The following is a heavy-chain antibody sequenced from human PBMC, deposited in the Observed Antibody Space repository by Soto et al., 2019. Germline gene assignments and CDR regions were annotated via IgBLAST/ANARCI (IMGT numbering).Heavy chain of an antibody. CDR2: LFYSGST. Sequence: SETLSLTCAVSGGSLSSSNWWSWVRQPPGQTLEWLGELFYSGSTKYNPSLSSRVTISADQSNNVFSLRLTSVTAADTAMYYCVHHGFVPYIYDVWGQGVLVTVSS. D-gene: IGHD5-18*01. J-gene: IGHJ1*01. CDR1: GGSLSSSNW. V-gene: IGHV4-4*02. CDR3: VHHGFVPYIYDV.